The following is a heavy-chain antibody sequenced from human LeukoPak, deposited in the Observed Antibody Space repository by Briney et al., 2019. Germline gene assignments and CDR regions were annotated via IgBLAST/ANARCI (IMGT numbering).Heavy chain of an antibody. Sequence: GGSLRLSCVGSGFTFRSYGMHWVRQAPGKGLEWVAFIRHDGSKKFYADSVKGRFTISRDNSQNTLYLQVDSLRVDDTAVYYCAKDSPPTSEWLPDYWGQGTLVTISS. D-gene: IGHD5-12*01. CDR1: GFTFRSYG. CDR2: IRHDGSKK. V-gene: IGHV3-30*02. CDR3: AKDSPPTSEWLPDY. J-gene: IGHJ4*02.